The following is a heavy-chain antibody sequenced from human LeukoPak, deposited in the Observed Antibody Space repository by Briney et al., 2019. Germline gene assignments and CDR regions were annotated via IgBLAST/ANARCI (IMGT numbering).Heavy chain of an antibody. J-gene: IGHJ3*01. CDR2: INPSGGST. CDR3: ARGYCSGGGCTVLDAFDG. CDR1: GYTFTNYY. V-gene: IGHV1-46*01. Sequence: ASVKVSCKTSGYTFTNYYIHWGLRAPGQGLEWMGKINPSGGSTSYPQKFQGRVTMTRDTSTTTVYMGLSTLRSEDTAIYYCARGYCSGGGCTVLDAFDGWRPGTMVTVSS. D-gene: IGHD2-15*01.